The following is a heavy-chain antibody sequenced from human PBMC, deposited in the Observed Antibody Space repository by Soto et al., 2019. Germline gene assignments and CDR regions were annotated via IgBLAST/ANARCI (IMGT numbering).Heavy chain of an antibody. J-gene: IGHJ4*02. CDR2: INHSGST. V-gene: IGHV4-34*01. CDR1: GGSFSGYY. Sequence: QVQLQQWGAGLLKPSETLSLTCAVYGGSFSGYYWSWIRQPPGKGLEWIGEINHSGSTNYNPSLKSRVTISVDTSKNQFSLKLSSVTAADTAVYYCARDFGAARPFDYWGQGTLVTVSS. CDR3: ARDFGAARPFDY. D-gene: IGHD6-6*01.